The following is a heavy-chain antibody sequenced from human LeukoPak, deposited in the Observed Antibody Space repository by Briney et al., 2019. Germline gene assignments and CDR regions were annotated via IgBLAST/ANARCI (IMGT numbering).Heavy chain of an antibody. J-gene: IGHJ4*02. D-gene: IGHD6-19*01. CDR3: ATWEYSSGPFDY. CDR1: GYTLTELS. CDR2: FDPENGET. V-gene: IGHV1-24*01. Sequence: GASVKVSCKVSGYTLTELSMHWVRQAPGKGHEWMGGFDPENGETSYAQKFQGRVTMTEDTSTNTAYMELSSLRSEDTAVYYCATWEYSSGPFDYWGQGTLVTVSS.